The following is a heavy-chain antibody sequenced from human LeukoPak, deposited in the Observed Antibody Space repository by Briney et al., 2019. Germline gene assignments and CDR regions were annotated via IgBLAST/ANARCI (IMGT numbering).Heavy chain of an antibody. Sequence: SETLSLTWTVSGGSISSSSYYWGWIRQPPGKGLEWIGSIYTSGSTNYNPSLKSRLTMSVDTSKNQFSLKLSSVTAADTAVYYCARDRLGMVYATYWYFDLWGRGTLVTVSS. CDR2: IYTSGST. CDR3: ARDRLGMVYATYWYFDL. V-gene: IGHV4-39*07. CDR1: GGSISSSSYY. D-gene: IGHD2-8*01. J-gene: IGHJ2*01.